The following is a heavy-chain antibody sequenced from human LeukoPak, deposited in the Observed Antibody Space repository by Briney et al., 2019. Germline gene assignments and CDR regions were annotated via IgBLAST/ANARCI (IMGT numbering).Heavy chain of an antibody. CDR3: ARVASSGWYRIPGPYYFDY. J-gene: IGHJ4*02. CDR1: GASVSNYD. V-gene: IGHV4-59*02. Sequence: PSETLSLTCTVSGASVSNYDWSWIRQPPGKGLEWIGYIYYSGSTNYNPSLKSRVTISVDTSKNQFSLKLSSVTAADTAVYYCARVASSGWYRIPGPYYFDYWGQGTLVTVSS. D-gene: IGHD6-19*01. CDR2: IYYSGST.